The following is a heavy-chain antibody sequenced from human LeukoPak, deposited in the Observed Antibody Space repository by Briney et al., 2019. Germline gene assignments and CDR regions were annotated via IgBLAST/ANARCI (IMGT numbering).Heavy chain of an antibody. V-gene: IGHV1-46*03. CDR3: AGLGSVAGTKMPNDY. D-gene: IGHD6-19*01. CDR1: GYTFTSYY. CDR2: INPSGGST. Sequence: GASVKVSCKASGYTFTSYYMHWVRQAPGQGLEWMGIINPSGGSTSYAQKFQGRVTMTRDTSTSTVYMELSSLRSEDTAVYYCAGLGSVAGTKMPNDYWGQGTLVTVSS. J-gene: IGHJ4*02.